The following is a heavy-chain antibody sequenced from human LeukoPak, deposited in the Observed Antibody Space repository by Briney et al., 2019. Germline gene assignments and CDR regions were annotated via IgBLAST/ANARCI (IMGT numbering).Heavy chain of an antibody. CDR2: IYYSGST. CDR3: ARAYGDYERGNWFDP. Sequence: SETLSLTCTVSGGSISSYYWSWIRQPPGKGLEWIGYIYYSGSTNYNPSLKSQVTISVDTSKNQFSLKLSSVTAADTAVYYCARAYGDYERGNWFDPWGQGTLVTVSS. V-gene: IGHV4-59*01. CDR1: GGSISSYY. D-gene: IGHD4-17*01. J-gene: IGHJ5*02.